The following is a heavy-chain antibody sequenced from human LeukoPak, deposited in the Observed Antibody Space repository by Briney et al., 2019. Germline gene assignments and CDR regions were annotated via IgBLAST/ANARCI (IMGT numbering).Heavy chain of an antibody. D-gene: IGHD6-13*01. CDR1: GGSISGSSYY. V-gene: IGHV4-39*01. CDR3: AIQRIAAAGLFDY. Sequence: SETLSLTCTVSGGSISGSSYYWGWIRQPPGKGLEWIGSIYYSGSTYYNPSLKSRVTISVDTSKNQFSLKLSSVTAADTAVYYCAIQRIAAAGLFDYWGQGTLVTVSS. J-gene: IGHJ4*02. CDR2: IYYSGST.